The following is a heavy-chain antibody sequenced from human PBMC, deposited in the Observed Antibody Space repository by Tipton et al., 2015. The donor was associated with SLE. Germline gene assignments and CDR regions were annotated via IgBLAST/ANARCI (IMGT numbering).Heavy chain of an antibody. CDR2: IYYSGST. D-gene: IGHD7-27*01. V-gene: IGHV4-31*03. Sequence: TLSLTCTVSGGSISSGGYYWSWIRQHPGKGLEWIGYIYYSGSTYYNPSLKSRVTISVDTSKNQFSLKLSSVTAADTAVYYCARVPPDWGGDYYMDVWGKGTMVTVSS. J-gene: IGHJ6*03. CDR1: GGSISSGGYY. CDR3: ARVPPDWGGDYYMDV.